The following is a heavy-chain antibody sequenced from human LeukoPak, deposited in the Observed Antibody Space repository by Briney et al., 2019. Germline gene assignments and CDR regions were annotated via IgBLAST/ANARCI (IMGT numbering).Heavy chain of an antibody. J-gene: IGHJ4*02. V-gene: IGHV3-30*04. D-gene: IGHD3-10*01. Sequence: PGRSLRLSCAASGFGFNSYPMHWVRQAPGNGLEWGAVISNDGNNKYYADSVKGRFTISRDNFNNTLSLQMNGLRVEDTAVYYCARPDDSESFYRANHYWGRGTLVTVS. CDR1: GFGFNSYP. CDR3: ARPDDSESFYRANHY. CDR2: ISNDGNNK.